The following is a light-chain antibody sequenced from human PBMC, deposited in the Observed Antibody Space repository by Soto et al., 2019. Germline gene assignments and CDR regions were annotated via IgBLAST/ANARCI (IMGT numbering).Light chain of an antibody. Sequence: EIVLTQSPAPLSSFPGDRVTLSCRASQYINTRLAWYQHRPGQAPRRLIYQTSLMAAGIPARFSASGSGTDFTLTITAVQPEDFALYYCHQRQSWPRTFGQGT. V-gene: IGKV3-11*01. CDR2: QTS. CDR3: HQRQSWPRT. CDR1: QYINTR. J-gene: IGKJ1*01.